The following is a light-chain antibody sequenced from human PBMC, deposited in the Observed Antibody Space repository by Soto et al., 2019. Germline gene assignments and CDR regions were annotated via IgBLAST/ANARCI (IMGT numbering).Light chain of an antibody. Sequence: DIKMTQSPSTLSASVGDTVTITFRASESIDNWLAWYQQKPGKAPKLLIYDVSSLESGVPSRFSGSGSGTEFTLTISSLQPDDSATYYCQQYNTYWTFGQGTKVDI. CDR3: QQYNTYWT. V-gene: IGKV1-5*01. J-gene: IGKJ1*01. CDR2: DVS. CDR1: ESIDNW.